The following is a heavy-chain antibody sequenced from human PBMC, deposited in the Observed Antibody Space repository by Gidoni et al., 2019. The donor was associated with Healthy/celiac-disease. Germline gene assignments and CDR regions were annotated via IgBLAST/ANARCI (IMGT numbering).Heavy chain of an antibody. CDR2: ISSSSSTI. CDR1: GFTFSSYS. Sequence: EVQLVESGGGLVQPGGSLRLSCAASGFTFSSYSMNWVRQAPGKGLGWVSYISSSSSTIYYADSVKGRFTISRDNAKNSRYLQMNSLRDEDTAVYYCARDPANDYVWGSYRYGYYFDYWGQGTLVTVSS. V-gene: IGHV3-48*02. D-gene: IGHD3-16*02. J-gene: IGHJ4*02. CDR3: ARDPANDYVWGSYRYGYYFDY.